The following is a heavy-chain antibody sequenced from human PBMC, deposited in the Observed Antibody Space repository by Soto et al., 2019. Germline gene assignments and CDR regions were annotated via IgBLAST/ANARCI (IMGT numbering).Heavy chain of an antibody. Sequence: SETLSLTCAVYGGSFSGYYWSWIRQPPGKGLEWIGEINHSGSTYYNPSLKSRVTISVATSKNQFSLKLSSVTAADTAVYYCVSRQRIFGVFITDYGGQGTLVTVSS. CDR3: VSRQRIFGVFITDY. V-gene: IGHV4-34*01. J-gene: IGHJ4*02. D-gene: IGHD3-3*01. CDR1: GGSFSGYY. CDR2: INHSGST.